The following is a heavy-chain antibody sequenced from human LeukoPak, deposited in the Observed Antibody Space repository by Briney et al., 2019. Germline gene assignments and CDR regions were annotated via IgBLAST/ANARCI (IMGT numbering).Heavy chain of an antibody. V-gene: IGHV3-48*01. CDR1: GFTFSTYS. J-gene: IGHJ4*02. D-gene: IGHD1-26*01. Sequence: PGGSLRLSCAASGFTFSTYSMNWVRQAPGKGLEWVSFISSSSSSKYYADSVKGRFTTSRDNAKDSLYLQMNSLRAEDTAVYYCARDPYTGSDGFDYWGQGTLVTVSS. CDR2: ISSSSSSK. CDR3: ARDPYTGSDGFDY.